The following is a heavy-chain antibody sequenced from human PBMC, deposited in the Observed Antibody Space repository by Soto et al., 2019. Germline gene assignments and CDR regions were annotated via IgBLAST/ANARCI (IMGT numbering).Heavy chain of an antibody. CDR1: GGSFSGYY. J-gene: IGHJ6*02. CDR2: INHSGST. V-gene: IGHV4-34*01. Sequence: SETLSLTCAVYGGSFSGYYWSWIRQPPGKGLEWVGEINHSGSTNYNPSLKSRVTISVDTSKNQFSLKLSSVTAADTAVYYCARRHSITMVRGVINDDYYYYYYGMDVWGQGTTVTVSS. D-gene: IGHD3-10*01. CDR3: ARRHSITMVRGVINDDYYYYYYGMDV.